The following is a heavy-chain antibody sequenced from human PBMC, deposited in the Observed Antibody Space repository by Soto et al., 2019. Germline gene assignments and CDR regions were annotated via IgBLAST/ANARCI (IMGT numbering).Heavy chain of an antibody. D-gene: IGHD6-13*01. CDR2: IYYSGST. Sequence: SETLSLTCTVSGGSISSGGYYWSWIRQHPGKGLEWIGYIYYSGSTYYNPSLKSRVTISVDTSKNQFSLKLSSVTAADTAVYYWARARPRGVYAFDCRGQGTMVPV. CDR3: ARARPRGVYAFDC. CDR1: GGSISSGGYY. J-gene: IGHJ3*01. V-gene: IGHV4-31*03.